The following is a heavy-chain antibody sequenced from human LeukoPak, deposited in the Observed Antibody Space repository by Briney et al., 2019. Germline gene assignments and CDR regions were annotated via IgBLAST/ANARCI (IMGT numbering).Heavy chain of an antibody. D-gene: IGHD2-2*02. CDR2: IYYSGST. Sequence: SETLSLTCTVSGGSISSSSYYWGWIRQPPGKGLEWIGSIYYSGSTYYNPSLKSRVTISVDTSKNQLSLKLSSVTAADTAVYYCARGAEYCSSTSCYTGGYFYDYWGQGTLVTVSS. J-gene: IGHJ4*02. CDR3: ARGAEYCSSTSCYTGGYFYDY. CDR1: GGSISSSSYY. V-gene: IGHV4-39*07.